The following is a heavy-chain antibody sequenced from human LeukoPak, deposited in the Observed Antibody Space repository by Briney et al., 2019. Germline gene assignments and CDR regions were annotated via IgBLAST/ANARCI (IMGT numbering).Heavy chain of an antibody. D-gene: IGHD3-3*01. Sequence: SETLSLTCTVSGGSISSYYRSWIRQPAGKGLEWIGRIYTSGSTNYNPSLKSRVTMSVDTSKNQFSLKLSSVTAADTAVYYCARDRAVPTIFGVVPGYWGQGTLVTVSS. V-gene: IGHV4-4*07. J-gene: IGHJ4*02. CDR2: IYTSGST. CDR1: GGSISSYY. CDR3: ARDRAVPTIFGVVPGY.